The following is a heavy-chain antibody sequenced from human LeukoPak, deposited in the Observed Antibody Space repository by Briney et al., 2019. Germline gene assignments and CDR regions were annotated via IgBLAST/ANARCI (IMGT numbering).Heavy chain of an antibody. D-gene: IGHD5-24*01. J-gene: IGHJ4*02. Sequence: GASVKVSCKASGYTFTSYGISWVRQAPGQGLEWMGRIIPILGIANYAQKSQGRVTITADKSTSTAYMELSSLRSEDTAVYYCARGKVEMVTIMQFGSGGTYQTEEYWGQGTLVTVSS. CDR2: IIPILGIA. V-gene: IGHV1-69*04. CDR3: ARGKVEMVTIMQFGSGGTYQTEEY. CDR1: GYTFTSYG.